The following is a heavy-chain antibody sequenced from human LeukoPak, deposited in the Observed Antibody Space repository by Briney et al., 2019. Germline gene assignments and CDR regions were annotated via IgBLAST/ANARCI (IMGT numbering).Heavy chain of an antibody. CDR3: ARILRFLEWLLKPPHSDAFDI. V-gene: IGHV5-51*01. CDR2: IYPGDSDT. D-gene: IGHD3-3*01. CDR1: GYSFTSYW. Sequence: PGEALKISCKGSGYSFTSYWIGWVRQMPGKGLEWMGIIYPGDSDTRYSPSFQGQVTISADKSISTAYLQWSSLKASDTAMYYCARILRFLEWLLKPPHSDAFDIWGQGTMVTVSS. J-gene: IGHJ3*02.